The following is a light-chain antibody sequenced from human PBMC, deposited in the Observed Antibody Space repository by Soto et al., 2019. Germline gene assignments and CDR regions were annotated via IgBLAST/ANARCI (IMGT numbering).Light chain of an antibody. CDR1: SSNIGSNT. CDR3: AAWDDSLNGYV. Sequence: QSVLTQSPSASGTPGQRVTFSCSGSSSNIGSNTVNWFQQLPGTAPKLLIYSNNQRPSGVPDRFSGSRSGTSASLAISGLQSEDEADYYCAAWDDSLNGYVFGTGTKLTVL. CDR2: SNN. V-gene: IGLV1-44*01. J-gene: IGLJ1*01.